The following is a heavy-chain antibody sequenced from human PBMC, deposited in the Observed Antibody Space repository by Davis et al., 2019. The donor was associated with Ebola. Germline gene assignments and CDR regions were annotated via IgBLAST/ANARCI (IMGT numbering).Heavy chain of an antibody. J-gene: IGHJ3*02. CDR3: AREGGRYYDSSGYVFDI. CDR1: GYRFTSYY. CDR2: INPITGGT. V-gene: IGHV1-46*01. Sequence: SVPVSCMASGYRFTSYYMHWVRQAPGQGLEWMGIINPITGGTSYAQNFQVRVNMTRDTSTSTVYMELSSLRSEDTAVYYCAREGGRYYDSSGYVFDIWGQGTMVKVSS. D-gene: IGHD3-22*01.